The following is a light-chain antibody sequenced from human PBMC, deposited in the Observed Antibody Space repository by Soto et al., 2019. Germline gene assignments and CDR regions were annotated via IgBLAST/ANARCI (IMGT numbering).Light chain of an antibody. Sequence: DIQMTQSPSTLSASVGDRVIITCRASQSLSGWLAWYQQKPGKAPKLLIYAASSLQTGVPSRFSGSGSGTDFSLTISSLQPEDFSTYYCQQSYSTPRTFGQGTKVDIK. CDR1: QSLSGW. CDR2: AAS. CDR3: QQSYSTPRT. V-gene: IGKV1-39*01. J-gene: IGKJ1*01.